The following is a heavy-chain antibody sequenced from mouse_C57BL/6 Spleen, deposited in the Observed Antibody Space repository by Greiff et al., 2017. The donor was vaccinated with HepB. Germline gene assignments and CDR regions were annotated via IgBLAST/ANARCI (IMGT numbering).Heavy chain of an antibody. D-gene: IGHD1-1*01. CDR3: TRRDYGSSYDWYFDV. V-gene: IGHV1-15*01. Sequence: VQLQQSGAELVRPGASVTLSCKASGYTFTDYEMHWVKQTPVHGLEWIGAIDPETGGTAYNQKFKGKAILTADKSSSTAYMELRSLTSEDSAVYYCTRRDYGSSYDWYFDVWGTGTTVTVSS. CDR2: IDPETGGT. J-gene: IGHJ1*03. CDR1: GYTFTDYE.